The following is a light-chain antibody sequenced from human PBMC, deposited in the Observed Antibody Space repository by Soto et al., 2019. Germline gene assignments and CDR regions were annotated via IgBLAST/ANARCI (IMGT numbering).Light chain of an antibody. CDR2: EVS. CDR3: SSYTRSRTYV. Sequence: SLLTRPPSASGSPGQSITIYCTGTSSDVGAYNYVSWFQQHPGKAPKLLIYEVSNRPSGVSYRFSGSKSGSTASLTTSGLQAEDEADYYCSSYTRSRTYVFGTGTKVTVL. V-gene: IGLV2-14*01. J-gene: IGLJ1*01. CDR1: SSDVGAYNY.